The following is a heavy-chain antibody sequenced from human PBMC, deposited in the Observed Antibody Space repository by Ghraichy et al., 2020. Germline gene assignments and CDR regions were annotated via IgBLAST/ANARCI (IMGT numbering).Heavy chain of an antibody. D-gene: IGHD5/OR15-5a*01. J-gene: IGHJ4*02. CDR3: LKPGIVSTIGLDY. V-gene: IGHV3-64D*09. CDR1: GFTFSSSA. Sequence: GGPLRLSCSASGFTFSSSAMHWVRQAPGKGLEYVSAINSGGDSTYYADSVRGRFTISRDNSKNALYLQMSSLRTEDTAVYYCLKPGIVSTIGLDYWGQGTLVTVSS. CDR2: INSGGDST.